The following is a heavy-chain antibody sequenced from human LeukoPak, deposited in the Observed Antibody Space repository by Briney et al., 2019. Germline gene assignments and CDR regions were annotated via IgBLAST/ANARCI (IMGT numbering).Heavy chain of an antibody. Sequence: GSLRLPCAASGFTFSSYEMNWVRQAPGKGLEWVSYISGSGSTIYYAGSVKGRFTISRDNAKNSLFLQLNSLRAEDTAVYYCAREFSNKREGYWGQGTLVTVSS. D-gene: IGHD1/OR15-1a*01. J-gene: IGHJ4*02. CDR1: GFTFSSYE. CDR3: AREFSNKREGY. CDR2: ISGSGSTI. V-gene: IGHV3-48*03.